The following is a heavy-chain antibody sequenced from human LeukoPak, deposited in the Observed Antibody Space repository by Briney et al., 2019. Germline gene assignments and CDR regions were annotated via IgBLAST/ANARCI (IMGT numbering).Heavy chain of an antibody. D-gene: IGHD1-26*01. CDR3: ATSQELPDYYYGMDV. J-gene: IGHJ6*02. CDR1: GYTLTELS. CDR2: FDPEDGET. V-gene: IGHV1-24*01. Sequence: ASVKVSCKVSGYTLTELSMHWVRQAPGKGLEWMGGFDPEDGETIYAQKFQGGVTMTEDTSTDTAYMELSSLRSEDTAVYYCATSQELPDYYYGMDVWGQGTTVTVSS.